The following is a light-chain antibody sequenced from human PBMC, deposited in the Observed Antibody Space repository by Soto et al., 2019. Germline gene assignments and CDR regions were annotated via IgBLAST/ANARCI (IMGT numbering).Light chain of an antibody. V-gene: IGLV2-14*03. J-gene: IGLJ1*01. CDR3: GSYTSSNTLV. CDR2: EVT. Sequence: QSVLTQPASVSGSPGQSITISCTGTSSDVGGYNYVSWYQQHPGKAPKLLIYEVTYRPSGVSNRFSGSKSGNTASLTISGLQAEDEADCFCGSYTSSNTLVFGTGTKLTVL. CDR1: SSDVGGYNY.